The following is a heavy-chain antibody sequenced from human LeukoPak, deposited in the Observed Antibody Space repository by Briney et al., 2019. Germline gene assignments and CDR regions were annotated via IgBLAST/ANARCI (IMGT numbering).Heavy chain of an antibody. J-gene: IGHJ6*02. V-gene: IGHV3-48*02. Sequence: GGSLRLSCAASGFTFSSYSMNWVRQAPGKGLEWVSYISSSSSTIYYADSVKGRFTISRDNAKNSLYLQMNSLRDEDTAVYYCARKLDPSGYYCGMDVLGQGTTVTVSS. D-gene: IGHD3-10*01. CDR2: ISSSSSTI. CDR1: GFTFSSYS. CDR3: ARKLDPSGYYCGMDV.